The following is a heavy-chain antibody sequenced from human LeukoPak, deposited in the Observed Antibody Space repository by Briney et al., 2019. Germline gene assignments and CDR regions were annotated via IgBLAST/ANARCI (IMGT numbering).Heavy chain of an antibody. D-gene: IGHD1-1*01. Sequence: PSETLSLTCTVSGXSIRSYYWSWIRQPPGKGLEWIGYIYFSGSTSYNPSLKSRVTISVDRSKNQFSLKLSSVAAADTAVYYCARSHDTNFDYWGQGTLVTVSS. CDR2: IYFSGST. CDR3: ARSHDTNFDY. V-gene: IGHV4-59*01. J-gene: IGHJ4*02. CDR1: GXSIRSYY.